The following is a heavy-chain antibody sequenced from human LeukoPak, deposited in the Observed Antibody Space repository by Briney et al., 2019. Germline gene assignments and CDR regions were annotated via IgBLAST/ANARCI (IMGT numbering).Heavy chain of an antibody. Sequence: PSETLSLTCTVSGGSISSYYWSWIRQPPGKGLEWIGYIYYSGSTNYNPSLKSRVTISVDTSKNQFSLKLGSVTAADTAVYYCARDYYDSSGYYQGWFDPWGREPWSPSPQ. D-gene: IGHD3-22*01. CDR1: GGSISSYY. J-gene: IGHJ5*02. CDR3: ARDYYDSSGYYQGWFDP. CDR2: IYYSGST. V-gene: IGHV4-59*12.